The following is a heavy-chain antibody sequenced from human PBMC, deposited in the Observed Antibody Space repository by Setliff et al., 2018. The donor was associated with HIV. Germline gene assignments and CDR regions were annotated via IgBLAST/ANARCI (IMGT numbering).Heavy chain of an antibody. D-gene: IGHD6-19*01. J-gene: IGHJ4*02. CDR2: IYHSGTT. Sequence: SETLSLTCTVSGYSISSVSYWGWIRQPPGKGLEWIGSIYHSGTTYYNPSLKSRVTISVDTSKNQFSLKLTSVTVADTAVYYCAGYTSGWYAPYWGQGTLVTVSS. CDR3: AGYTSGWYAPY. CDR1: GYSISSVSY. V-gene: IGHV4-38-2*02.